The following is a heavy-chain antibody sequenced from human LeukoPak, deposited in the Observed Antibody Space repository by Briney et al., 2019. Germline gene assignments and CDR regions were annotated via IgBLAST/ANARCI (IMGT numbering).Heavy chain of an antibody. CDR1: GGSISSGDYY. D-gene: IGHD6-13*01. Sequence: SQTLSLTCTVSGGSISSGDYYWSWIRQPPGKGLEWIGYIYYSGSTYYNPSLKSRVTISVDTSKNQFSLKLSSVTAADTAVYYCARDSSSSWYHEVWGQGTLVTVSS. CDR3: ARDSSSSWYHEV. J-gene: IGHJ4*02. V-gene: IGHV4-30-4*01. CDR2: IYYSGST.